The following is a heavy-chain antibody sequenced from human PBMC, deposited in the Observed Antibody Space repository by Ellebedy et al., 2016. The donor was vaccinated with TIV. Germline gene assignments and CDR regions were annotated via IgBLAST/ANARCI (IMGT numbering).Heavy chain of an antibody. Sequence: MPSETLSLTCTVSGDSISSSSYYWGWIRQSPGKGLEWIGSIYFTGSTYYNPSLKSRVTISADTSKNQFSLKLSSVTAADTAVFYCARHYSGSYYVLDYWGQGTLVTVSS. D-gene: IGHD1-26*01. V-gene: IGHV4-39*01. CDR2: IYFTGST. CDR3: ARHYSGSYYVLDY. CDR1: GDSISSSSYY. J-gene: IGHJ4*02.